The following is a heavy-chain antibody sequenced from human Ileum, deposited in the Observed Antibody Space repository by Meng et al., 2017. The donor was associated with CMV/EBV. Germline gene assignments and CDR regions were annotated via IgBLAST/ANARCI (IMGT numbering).Heavy chain of an antibody. D-gene: IGHD2-8*01. V-gene: IGHV4-34*01. CDR2: INHSGAT. CDR3: ARGGVIFGVPVWNH. CDR1: GASFNGHY. Sequence: SETLSLTCAVSGASFNGHYWSWIRQSPGKGLEWIGEINHSGATDYNPSLKSRVTISVDTSKNQLSLSLSSVTAADTAVYYCARGGVIFGVPVWNHWGQGTLVTVSS. J-gene: IGHJ5*02.